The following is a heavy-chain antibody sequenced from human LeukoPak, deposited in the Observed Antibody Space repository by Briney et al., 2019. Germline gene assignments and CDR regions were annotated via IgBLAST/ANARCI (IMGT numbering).Heavy chain of an antibody. CDR3: ARGTTRPYYYDSSGYYPPDY. D-gene: IGHD3-22*01. CDR1: GGSISSGDYC. Sequence: SETLTLTCAASGGSISSGDYCWRWMPQPPGKGLECIGYSDYGGSTYYNPSLKSRVTISVDTSKNQFSLKLSSVTAADTAVYYCARGTTRPYYYDSSGYYPPDYWGQGTLVTVSS. J-gene: IGHJ4*02. CDR2: SDYGGST. V-gene: IGHV4-30-4*08.